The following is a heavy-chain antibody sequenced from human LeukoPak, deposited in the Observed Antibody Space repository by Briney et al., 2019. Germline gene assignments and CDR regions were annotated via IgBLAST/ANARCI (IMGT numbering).Heavy chain of an antibody. J-gene: IGHJ6*03. CDR2: ILPIFGTA. CDR1: GGTFSSYA. V-gene: IGHV1-69*05. D-gene: IGHD4-11*01. CDR3: ARGFDYSNYYYYYMDV. Sequence: ASVKVSCKASGGTFSSYAISWVRQAPGQGLEWMGGILPIFGTANYAQKFQGRVTITTDESTSTAYMELSSLRSEDTAVYYCARGFDYSNYYYYYMDVWGKGTTVTVSS.